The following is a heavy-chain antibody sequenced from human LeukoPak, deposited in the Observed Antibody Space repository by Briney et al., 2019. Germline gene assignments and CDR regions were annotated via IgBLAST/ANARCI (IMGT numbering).Heavy chain of an antibody. V-gene: IGHV4-61*02. J-gene: IGHJ4*02. CDR3: AGLRYYYDSSGPYYFDY. CDR1: GGSISSGNYY. D-gene: IGHD3-22*01. Sequence: SETLSLTCTVSGGSISSGNYYRSWIRQPAGKGLEWIGRIYTSGSTNYNPSLKSRVTISVDTSKNQFSLKLSSVTAADTAVYYCAGLRYYYDSSGPYYFDYWGQGTLVTVSS. CDR2: IYTSGST.